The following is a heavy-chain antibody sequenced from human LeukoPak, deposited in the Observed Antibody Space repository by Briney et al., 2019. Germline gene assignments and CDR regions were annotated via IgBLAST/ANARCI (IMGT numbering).Heavy chain of an antibody. D-gene: IGHD6-13*01. Sequence: KPGGSLRLSCAASGFTFSSYAMNWVRQAPGKGLEWVSIISGSGTNTYYADSVKGRFTISRDNSKNTLYLQMNSLRAEDTAVYYCAKSFGPVIAAAGTGADWGQGTLVTVSS. CDR1: GFTFSSYA. J-gene: IGHJ4*02. CDR2: ISGSGTNT. CDR3: AKSFGPVIAAAGTGAD. V-gene: IGHV3-23*01.